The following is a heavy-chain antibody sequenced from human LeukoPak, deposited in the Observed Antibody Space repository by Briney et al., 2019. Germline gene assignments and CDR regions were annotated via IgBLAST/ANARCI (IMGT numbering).Heavy chain of an antibody. Sequence: GGSLRLSCAASGFTFDDYAMHWVRRAPGKGLERVSGISWNSGSIGYADSVKGRFTISRDNAKNSLYLQMNSLRAEDTALYYCAKGSWELPDNWFDPWGQGTLVTVSS. V-gene: IGHV3-9*01. CDR2: ISWNSGSI. D-gene: IGHD1-26*01. CDR1: GFTFDDYA. CDR3: AKGSWELPDNWFDP. J-gene: IGHJ5*02.